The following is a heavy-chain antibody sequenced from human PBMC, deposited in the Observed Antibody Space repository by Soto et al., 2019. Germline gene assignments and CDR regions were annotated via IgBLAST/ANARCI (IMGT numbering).Heavy chain of an antibody. CDR2: IYYSGST. D-gene: IGHD3-3*01. CDR1: GGSISSGDCY. V-gene: IGHV4-30-4*01. J-gene: IGHJ4*02. CDR3: ARGLRFLEWPVDY. Sequence: SETLSLTCTVSGGSISSGDCYWSWIRQPPGKGLEWIGYIYYSGSTYYNPSLKSRVTISVDTSKNQFSLKLSSVTAADTAVYYCARGLRFLEWPVDYWGQGTLVTVSS.